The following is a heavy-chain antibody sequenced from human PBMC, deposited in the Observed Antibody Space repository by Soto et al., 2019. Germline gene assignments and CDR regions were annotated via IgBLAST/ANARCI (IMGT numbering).Heavy chain of an antibody. CDR2: INGDGSFT. J-gene: IGHJ4*02. D-gene: IGHD3-22*01. V-gene: IGHV3-74*01. CDR1: AFTFKNHW. Sequence: GGSLRLSCAASAFTFKNHWMHWVRQVPGKGPVWVSRINGDGSFTSYADAVKGRFTISRDNAKNSLYLQMNSLRAEDTAVYYCARDFSSHYDSSGEYYFDYWGQGTLVTVSS. CDR3: ARDFSSHYDSSGEYYFDY.